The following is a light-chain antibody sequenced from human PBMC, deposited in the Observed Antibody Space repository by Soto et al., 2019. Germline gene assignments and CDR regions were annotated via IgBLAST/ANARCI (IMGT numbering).Light chain of an antibody. CDR3: SSYRTMSSLV. CDR1: SDDIGDYNY. J-gene: IGLJ2*01. Sequence: QSALTQPASVSGSPGQSITISCTGTSDDIGDYNYVPWYQQHPGEAPKLIIYEVSARPSGVSSRFSGSKSANTASLTITGLQAEDEADYYCSSYRTMSSLVFGGGTKLTVL. CDR2: EVS. V-gene: IGLV2-14*01.